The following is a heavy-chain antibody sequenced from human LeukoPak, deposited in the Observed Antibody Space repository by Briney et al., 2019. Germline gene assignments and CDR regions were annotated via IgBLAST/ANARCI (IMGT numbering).Heavy chain of an antibody. Sequence: RPGGSLRLSCVASEFTFSNSGLTWVRQAPGKGLEWVSAISDSGGSTYYADSVKGRFTISRDNSKNTLYLQMNSLRAEDTAVYYCAKMYYGSGSYSFWGQGTLVTVSS. CDR3: AKMYYGSGSYSF. CDR2: ISDSGGST. CDR1: EFTFSNSG. D-gene: IGHD3-10*01. J-gene: IGHJ4*02. V-gene: IGHV3-23*01.